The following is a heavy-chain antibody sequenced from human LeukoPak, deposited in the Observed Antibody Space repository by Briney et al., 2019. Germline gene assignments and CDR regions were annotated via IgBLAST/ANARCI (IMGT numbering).Heavy chain of an antibody. CDR3: ARGRRIWKDSGNYFDY. D-gene: IGHD1-26*01. CDR2: INHSGST. V-gene: IGHV4-34*01. J-gene: IGHJ4*02. Sequence: SETLSLTCAVYGGSFSGYYWSWIRQPPGKGLEWIGEINHSGSTNYNPSLKSRVTISVDTSKNQFSLKLSSVTAADTAVYYCARGRRIWKDSGNYFDYWGQGTLVTVSS. CDR1: GGSFSGYY.